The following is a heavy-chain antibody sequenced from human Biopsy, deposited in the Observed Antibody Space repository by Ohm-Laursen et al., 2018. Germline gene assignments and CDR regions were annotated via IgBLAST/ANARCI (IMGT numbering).Heavy chain of an antibody. CDR1: GGTFSSFG. V-gene: IGHV1-69*13. CDR3: AKRGVERGRPLAY. CDR2: INSMFGTT. Sequence: AASVKVSCKASGGTFSSFGISWVRQAPGQGLEWMGKINSMFGTTNYAQTFQGRVTITADESTSTAYMEVSSLRSEDTAVYYCAKRGVERGRPLAYWGQGTLVTVSS. D-gene: IGHD1-1*01. J-gene: IGHJ4*02.